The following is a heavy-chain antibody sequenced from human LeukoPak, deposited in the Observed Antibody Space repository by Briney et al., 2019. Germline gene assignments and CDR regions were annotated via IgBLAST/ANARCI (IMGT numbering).Heavy chain of an antibody. D-gene: IGHD1-20*01. CDR1: GFTFGDYA. Sequence: GGSLRLSCTAAGFTFGDYAMSWVRQAPGKGLEWVGFIRNKAYGGTAEYAASVKGRFTISRDDSKSIAYLQMNSLKTEDTAVYYCARGIIGLRGFDYWGQGTLVTVSS. CDR3: ARGIIGLRGFDY. J-gene: IGHJ4*02. V-gene: IGHV3-49*04. CDR2: IRNKAYGGTA.